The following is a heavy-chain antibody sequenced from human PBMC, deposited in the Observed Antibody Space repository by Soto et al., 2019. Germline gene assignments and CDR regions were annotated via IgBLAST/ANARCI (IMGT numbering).Heavy chain of an antibody. Sequence: PGGSLRLSCAASGFSFSDAWMTWVRQAPGKGLEWVGRIKSKTDGGTTDYAAPVKGRFSISRDDSKDTLYLQMNSLRTEDTALYYCTREGAYTSPPYYYFYAMDVWGQGTRVTVSS. V-gene: IGHV3-15*01. CDR1: GFSFSDAW. CDR3: TREGAYTSPPYYYFYAMDV. D-gene: IGHD2-2*01. J-gene: IGHJ6*01. CDR2: IKSKTDGGTT.